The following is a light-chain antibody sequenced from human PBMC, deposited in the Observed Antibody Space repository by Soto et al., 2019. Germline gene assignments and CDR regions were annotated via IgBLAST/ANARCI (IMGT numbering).Light chain of an antibody. CDR2: GAS. J-gene: IGKJ1*01. CDR1: QSVSSN. Sequence: EIVMTQSPATLSVSPGERATLSCRASQSVSSNLAWYQQKPGQAPRLLIYGASTRATGIPARFSGSGSGTEFTLTIRSLQSEDFAVSYCQQYNNWPRTVGQGTKVEIE. CDR3: QQYNNWPRT. V-gene: IGKV3D-15*01.